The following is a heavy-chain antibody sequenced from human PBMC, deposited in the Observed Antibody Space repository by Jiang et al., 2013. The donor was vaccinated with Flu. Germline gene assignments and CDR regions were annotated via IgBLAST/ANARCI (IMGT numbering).Heavy chain of an antibody. CDR1: GDSINSNNYY. CDR3: ARNVMTTVTQFFDY. J-gene: IGHJ4*02. V-gene: IGHV4-39*07. CDR2: IYFSGTT. Sequence: PGLVKPSGTLSLTCSVFGDSINSNNYYWGWIRQAPGQGLEWVGSIYFSGTTYQNPSLKSRVTMSLDTSKNQFSLKLRSVTAADTAVYFCARNVMTTVTQFFDYWGQGTLITVSS. D-gene: IGHD4-17*01.